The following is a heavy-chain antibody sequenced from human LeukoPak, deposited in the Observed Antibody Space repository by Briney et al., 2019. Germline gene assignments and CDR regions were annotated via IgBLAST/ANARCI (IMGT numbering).Heavy chain of an antibody. V-gene: IGHV4-59*01. CDR3: ARAYRDHTPRL. D-gene: IGHD4-17*01. J-gene: IGHJ4*02. CDR2: IYYSGST. Sequence: SETLSLTCTVSGGSISSYYWSWIRQPPGKVLEWIGYIYYSGSTNYNPSLKSRVTISVDTSKNQFSLKMSSVTAADTAVYYSARAYRDHTPRLWGQGTLVTVSS. CDR1: GGSISSYY.